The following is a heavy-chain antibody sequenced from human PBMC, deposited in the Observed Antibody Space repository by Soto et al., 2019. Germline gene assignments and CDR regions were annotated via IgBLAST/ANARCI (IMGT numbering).Heavy chain of an antibody. Sequence: SEPLSLTCRVAGFSISSYSWSWIRQPPGKGLEWIGYIYYSGSTNYNPSLKSRVTISVDTSKNQFSLKVSSVTAADTAVYYCARRWGTSLYFWGQGTLVTVSS. CDR3: ARRWGTSLYF. V-gene: IGHV4-59*01. J-gene: IGHJ4*02. D-gene: IGHD7-27*01. CDR2: IYYSGST. CDR1: GFSISSYS.